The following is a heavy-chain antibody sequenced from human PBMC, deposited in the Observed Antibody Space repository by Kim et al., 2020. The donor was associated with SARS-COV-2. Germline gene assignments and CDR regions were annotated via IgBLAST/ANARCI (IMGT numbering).Heavy chain of an antibody. CDR1: GFTFSSYD. CDR3: LRGTWSGGFYI. D-gene: IGHD3-10*01. Sequence: GGSLRLSCAASGFTFSSYDMHWVRQAPGKGLEWVSAIGTAGDTYYSGYAKSGFFTTSENAYNYLLFQKMSIRAADTAVYYCLRGTWSGGFYIWGLGT. J-gene: IGHJ3*02. V-gene: IGHV3-13*01. CDR2: IGTAGDT.